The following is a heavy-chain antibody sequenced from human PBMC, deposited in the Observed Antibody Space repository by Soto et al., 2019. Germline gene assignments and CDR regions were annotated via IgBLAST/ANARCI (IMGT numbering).Heavy chain of an antibody. J-gene: IGHJ4*02. D-gene: IGHD2-15*01. CDR2: ISGSGGST. Sequence: EVQLFESGGGLVQPGGSLRLSCAASGFTFSSYAMSWVHQAPGKGLEWVSAISGSGGSTYYAYSVKGRFTISRDNSKNTLNLQMNSLRAEDTDVYDCATLSGYSYDYFDYWGQGTLVTVSS. CDR3: ATLSGYSYDYFDY. V-gene: IGHV3-23*01. CDR1: GFTFSSYA.